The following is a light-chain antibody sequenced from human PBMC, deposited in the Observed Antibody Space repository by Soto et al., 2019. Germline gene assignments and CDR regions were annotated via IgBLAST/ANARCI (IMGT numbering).Light chain of an antibody. CDR1: SSDVGSYNL. V-gene: IGLV2-23*03. CDR3: CSYAGSSTFSV. Sequence: QSALTQPASVSGSPGRSITISCTGTSSDVGSYNLVSWYQQHPGKAPKLMIYEGSKRPSGVSNRFSGSKSGNTASLTISGLQAEDEADYYCCSYAGSSTFSVFGGGTKVTVL. CDR2: EGS. J-gene: IGLJ2*01.